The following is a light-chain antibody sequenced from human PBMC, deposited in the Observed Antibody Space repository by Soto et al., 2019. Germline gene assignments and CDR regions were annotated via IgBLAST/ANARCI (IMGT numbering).Light chain of an antibody. Sequence: QSALTQPPSVSGSPGQSVTISCTGTSSDFGNYNYVSWYLRRPDEAPKLMIYDVTKRPSAVPDRFSGSKSGTTASLTISGLQAEDEADYYRCSYTGPDNFEVFGGGTKVTVL. J-gene: IGLJ3*02. V-gene: IGLV2-11*01. CDR3: CSYTGPDNFEV. CDR2: DVT. CDR1: SSDFGNYNY.